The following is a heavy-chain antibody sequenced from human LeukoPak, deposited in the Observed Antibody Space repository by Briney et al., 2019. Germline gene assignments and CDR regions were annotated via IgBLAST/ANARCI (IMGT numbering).Heavy chain of an antibody. J-gene: IGHJ4*02. Sequence: SETLSLTCAVSDDSIISSDYYWGWIRQPPGKGLEWIGSRYYSGFIYYNPSVKSRVTISVDTSKNQFSLELTSVTAADTAVYYCARLKVGTTHPDYWGQGTLVAVSS. D-gene: IGHD1-26*01. V-gene: IGHV4-39*01. CDR1: DDSIISSDYY. CDR3: ARLKVGTTHPDY. CDR2: RYYSGFI.